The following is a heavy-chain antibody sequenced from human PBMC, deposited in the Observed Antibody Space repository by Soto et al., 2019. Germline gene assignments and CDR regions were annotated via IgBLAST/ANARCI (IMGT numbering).Heavy chain of an antibody. V-gene: IGHV3-30*03. CDR3: AGDSSGWFSIDY. CDR1: GFTFSSYG. Sequence: GGSLRLSCAASGFTFSSYGMHWVRQAPGKGLEWVAVISYDGSNKYYADSVKGRFTISRDNSKNTLYLQMNSLRAEDTAVYYCAGDSSGWFSIDYWGQGTLVTVSS. CDR2: ISYDGSNK. D-gene: IGHD6-19*01. J-gene: IGHJ4*02.